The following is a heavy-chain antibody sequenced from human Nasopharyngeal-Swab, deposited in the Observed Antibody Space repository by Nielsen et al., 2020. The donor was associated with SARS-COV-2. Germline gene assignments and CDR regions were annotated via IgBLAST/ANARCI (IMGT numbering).Heavy chain of an antibody. D-gene: IGHD4-17*01. V-gene: IGHV3-9*01. CDR2: ISWNSGSI. CDR1: GFTFDDYA. CDR3: ARGMTTVTL. Sequence: GGSLRLSCAASGFTFDDYAMHWVRQAPGKGLEWVSGISWNSGSIGYADSVKGRFTISRDNAKNSLYLQMNSPRAEDTALYYCARGMTTVTLWGQGTLVTVSS. J-gene: IGHJ4*02.